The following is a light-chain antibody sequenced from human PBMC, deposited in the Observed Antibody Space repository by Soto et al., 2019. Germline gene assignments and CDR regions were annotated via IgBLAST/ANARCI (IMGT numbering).Light chain of an antibody. Sequence: QAVVTQPPSVSGAPGQRVTISCTGSSNFGASYDVHWYQQLPGTAPKLLIYGNNNRPSGVPDRFSGSKSGSSASLAITDLQADDEADYYCQSYDSGTVFGGGTKVTVL. CDR1: SNFGASYD. V-gene: IGLV1-40*01. CDR2: GNN. J-gene: IGLJ2*01. CDR3: QSYDSGTV.